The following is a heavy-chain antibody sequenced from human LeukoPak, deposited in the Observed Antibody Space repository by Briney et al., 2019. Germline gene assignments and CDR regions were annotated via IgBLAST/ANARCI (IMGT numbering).Heavy chain of an antibody. Sequence: GASVKVSCKASGYTFTGYYMHWVRQAPGQGLEWMGWINPNSGGTNYAQKFQGRVTMTRDTSISTAYMELSRLRSEDTAVYYCARHCSGGSCHDYWGQGTLVTVSS. CDR2: INPNSGGT. J-gene: IGHJ4*02. CDR3: ARHCSGGSCHDY. D-gene: IGHD2-15*01. V-gene: IGHV1-2*02. CDR1: GYTFTGYY.